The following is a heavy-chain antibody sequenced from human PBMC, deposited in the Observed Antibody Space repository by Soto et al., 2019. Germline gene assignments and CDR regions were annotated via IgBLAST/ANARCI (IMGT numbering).Heavy chain of an antibody. D-gene: IGHD2-21*02. J-gene: IGHJ4*02. CDR1: GFTFSSYS. Sequence: PGGSLRLSCAASGFTFSSYSMNWVRQAPGKGLEWVSSISSSSSYIYYADSVKGRFTISRDNAKNSLYLQMNSLRAEDTAVYYCARGAYCGGDCYSWEIDYWGQGTLVTVSS. CDR2: ISSSSSYI. CDR3: ARGAYCGGDCYSWEIDY. V-gene: IGHV3-21*01.